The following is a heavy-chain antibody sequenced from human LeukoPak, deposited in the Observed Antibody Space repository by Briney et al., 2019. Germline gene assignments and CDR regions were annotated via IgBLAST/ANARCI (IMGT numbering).Heavy chain of an antibody. J-gene: IGHJ4*02. CDR2: IYYSGST. V-gene: IGHV4-39*01. Sequence: SETLSLTCTVSGGSISSSSYYWGWIRQPPGKGLEWIGSIYYSGSTYYNPSLKSRVTISVDTSKNQFSLKLSSVTAADTAVYYCARRDGWDLLHYFDYWGQGTLVTVSS. D-gene: IGHD1-26*01. CDR3: ARRDGWDLLHYFDY. CDR1: GGSISSSSYY.